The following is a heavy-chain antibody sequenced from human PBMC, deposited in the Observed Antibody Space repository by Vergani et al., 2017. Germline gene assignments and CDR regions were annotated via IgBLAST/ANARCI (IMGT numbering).Heavy chain of an antibody. CDR3: ARYTDYYYGMDV. V-gene: IGHV4-4*03. Sequence: QVQLQESGPGLVKPPGTLSLTCAVSGGSISSSNWWSWVRQPPGKGLEWVGEIHHSGSTNYNPSLKSRVPISVDKSKNQFPLKLSSVTAADTAVYYCARYTDYYYGMDVWGQGTTVTVSS. CDR2: IHHSGST. J-gene: IGHJ6*02. CDR1: GGSISSSNW.